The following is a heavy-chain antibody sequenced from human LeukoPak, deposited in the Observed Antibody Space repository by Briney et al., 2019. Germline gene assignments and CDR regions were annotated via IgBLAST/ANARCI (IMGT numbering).Heavy chain of an antibody. CDR1: GYTFTKYW. V-gene: IGHV5-51*01. Sequence: GESLKISCKGSGYTFTKYWIGWVRQMPGKGLEWMGIIYPSDSDTTYSPSFQGQVTISADKSISTAYLQWSSLKASDTAMYYCARLYDSSGYFDYWGQGTLVTGSS. D-gene: IGHD3-22*01. CDR2: IYPSDSDT. CDR3: ARLYDSSGYFDY. J-gene: IGHJ4*02.